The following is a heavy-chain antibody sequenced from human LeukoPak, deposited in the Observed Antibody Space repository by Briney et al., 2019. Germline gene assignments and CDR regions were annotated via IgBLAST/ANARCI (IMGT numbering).Heavy chain of an antibody. Sequence: PSETLSLTCTVSGGSISNYYWSWIRQPPGKGLEWIAFISYSGSTTYNPSLESRITISLDTSKNQFSLKLSSVIAADTAVYYCARERGPRGDYFDHWGQGTLVTVSS. V-gene: IGHV4-59*13. CDR2: ISYSGST. D-gene: IGHD3-16*01. CDR3: ARERGPRGDYFDH. CDR1: GGSISNYY. J-gene: IGHJ4*02.